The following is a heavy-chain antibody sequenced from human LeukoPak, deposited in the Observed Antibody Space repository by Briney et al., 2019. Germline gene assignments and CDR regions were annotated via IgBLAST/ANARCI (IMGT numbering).Heavy chain of an antibody. Sequence: GGSLRLSCAASGFTFSSYEMNWVRQAPGKGLELVSYISSNGSTIYYADSVKDRFTISRDNAKNSLYLQMNSLRVEDTAVYYCARVKSYCSGGSCYREKLDYWGQGTLVTVSS. CDR2: ISSNGSTI. CDR1: GFTFSSYE. CDR3: ARVKSYCSGGSCYREKLDY. D-gene: IGHD2-15*01. V-gene: IGHV3-48*03. J-gene: IGHJ4*02.